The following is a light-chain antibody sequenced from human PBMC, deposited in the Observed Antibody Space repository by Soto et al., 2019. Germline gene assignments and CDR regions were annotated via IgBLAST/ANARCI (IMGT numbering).Light chain of an antibody. CDR1: QSVSSNY. CDR2: RAS. Sequence: PGEIGTLSWKVSQSVSSNYLAWYQQRPGQTPKVLIYRASTRATGIPDRFSGSGSGTDFTLTISRLEAEDFAVYYCQQYGSPPLTFGGGT. CDR3: QQYGSPPLT. J-gene: IGKJ4*01. V-gene: IGKV3-20*01.